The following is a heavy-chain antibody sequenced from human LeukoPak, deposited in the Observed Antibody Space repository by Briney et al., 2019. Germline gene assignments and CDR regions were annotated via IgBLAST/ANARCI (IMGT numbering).Heavy chain of an antibody. V-gene: IGHV3-21*04. Sequence: AGSLRLSCAASGFTFSSYSMNWVRQAPGKGLEWVSSISSSSSYIYYADSVKGRFTISRDNAKNSLYLQMNSLRAEDTAVYYCAGVLRYFDWLFPAHAFDIWGQGTMVTVSS. J-gene: IGHJ3*02. D-gene: IGHD3-9*01. CDR1: GFTFSSYS. CDR3: AGVLRYFDWLFPAHAFDI. CDR2: ISSSSSYI.